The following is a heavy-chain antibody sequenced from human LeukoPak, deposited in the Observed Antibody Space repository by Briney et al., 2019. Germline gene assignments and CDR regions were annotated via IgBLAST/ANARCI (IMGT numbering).Heavy chain of an antibody. Sequence: GGSLRLSCAASGFTVSNYVMHWGRQAPGKGLEWVAVIWSDGGDKYYVESVKGRFTISRDNSKSTLYLQMNSLRADDTAVYYCAREMASASYYFYYWGQGTLVTVSS. CDR2: IWSDGGDK. V-gene: IGHV3-33*01. CDR1: GFTVSNYV. J-gene: IGHJ4*02. CDR3: AREMASASYYFYY. D-gene: IGHD1-26*01.